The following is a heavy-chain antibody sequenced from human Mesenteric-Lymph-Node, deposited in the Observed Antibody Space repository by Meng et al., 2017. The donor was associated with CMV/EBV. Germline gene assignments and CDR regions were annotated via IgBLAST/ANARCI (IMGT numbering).Heavy chain of an antibody. V-gene: IGHV1-2*02. CDR1: GYTFIGNN. J-gene: IGHJ6*02. Sequence: ASVKVSCKTSGYTFIGNNIHWVRQAPGQGLEWMGWINPNSGGTNYAQKFQGRVTMTRDTSITTAYMELSSLRSEDTAVYYCARLEGGKGYGMDVWGQGTTVTVSS. CDR2: INPNSGGT. CDR3: ARLEGGKGYGMDV. D-gene: IGHD3-16*01.